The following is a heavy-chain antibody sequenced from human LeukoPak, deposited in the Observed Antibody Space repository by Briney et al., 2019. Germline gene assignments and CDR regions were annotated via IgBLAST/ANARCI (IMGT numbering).Heavy chain of an antibody. D-gene: IGHD3-22*01. J-gene: IGHJ4*02. V-gene: IGHV3-7*01. CDR3: ARVGEYYYDSNGYYYVMDYFDY. Sequence: GGSLRLSCAASGFTFSRFWMSWVRQAPGKGLQWVANIKQDGSEKYYVNSVKGRFTISRDNAKNSLYLQMNSLRAEDTAVYYCARVGEYYYDSNGYYYVMDYFDYWGQGTLVTVSS. CDR1: GFTFSRFW. CDR2: IKQDGSEK.